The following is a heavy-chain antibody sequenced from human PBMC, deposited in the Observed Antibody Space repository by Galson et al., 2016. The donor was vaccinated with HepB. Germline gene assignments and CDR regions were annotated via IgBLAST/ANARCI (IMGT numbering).Heavy chain of an antibody. CDR3: TRDPSFEYSSSSED. V-gene: IGHV4-38-2*02. D-gene: IGHD6-6*01. Sequence: SETLSLTCSVSGYSISSGYYWGWIRQPPGKGLEWIGSIHFDGTTYYNPSLKSRVTLLVDTSKNQFSLKLRSVTAADTAVYYCTRDPSFEYSSSSEDWGQGTLVTVSS. CDR2: IHFDGTT. CDR1: GYSISSGYY. J-gene: IGHJ4*02.